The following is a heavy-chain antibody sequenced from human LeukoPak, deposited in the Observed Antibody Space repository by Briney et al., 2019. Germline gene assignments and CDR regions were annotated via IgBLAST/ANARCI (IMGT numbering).Heavy chain of an antibody. CDR2: AYFSGST. D-gene: IGHD3-9*01. CDR1: GGSISSSNYY. J-gene: IGHJ6*04. CDR3: ARHYDILGV. Sequence: SETLSLTCTVSGGSISSSNYYWGWIRQPPGKGLEWVGSAYFSGSTYYNPSLKSRVTISVDTSKNQFSLKLSSVTAADTAVYYCARHYDILGVWGKGTTVTISS. V-gene: IGHV4-39*01.